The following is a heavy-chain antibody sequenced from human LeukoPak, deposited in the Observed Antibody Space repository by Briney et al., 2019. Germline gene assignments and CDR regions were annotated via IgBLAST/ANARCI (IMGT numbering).Heavy chain of an antibody. CDR1: GGSISNGDHY. Sequence: SETLSLTCTVPGGSISNGDHYWSWIRQHPGKGLEWIGYIYYSGSTYYNPSLKSRVTISVDTSKNQFSLKLSSVTAADTAVYYCARVPPNDYDFWSGRFDYWGQGTLVTVSS. CDR2: IYYSGST. CDR3: ARVPPNDYDFWSGRFDY. J-gene: IGHJ4*02. D-gene: IGHD3-3*01. V-gene: IGHV4-31*03.